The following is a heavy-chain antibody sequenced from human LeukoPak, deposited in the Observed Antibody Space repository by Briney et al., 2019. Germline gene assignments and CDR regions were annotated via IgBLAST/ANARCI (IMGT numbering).Heavy chain of an antibody. J-gene: IGHJ4*02. CDR3: ARRTATTVPFFYS. V-gene: IGHV5-51*01. D-gene: IGHD6-25*01. CDR1: GYSFTSYW. CDR2: IYDGDYDT. Sequence: GEPLKFSCTASGYSFTSYWIGWVRQMPGKGLEWMGIIYDGDYDTRYSPSFQGQVTSTADKSIRTAYLQWSSLKASDPAMYNCARRTATTVPFFYSSGQGTLVTASS.